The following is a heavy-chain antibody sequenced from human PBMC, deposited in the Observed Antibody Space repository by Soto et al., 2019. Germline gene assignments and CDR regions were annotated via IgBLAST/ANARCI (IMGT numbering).Heavy chain of an antibody. Sequence: SVKVSCKASGGTFSSYAISWVRQAPGQGLEWMGGIIPIFGTANYAQKFQGRVTIPADESTSTAYMELSSLRSEDTAVYYCASRLWGYYYGMDVWGQGTTVTVSS. J-gene: IGHJ6*02. CDR1: GGTFSSYA. CDR3: ASRLWGYYYGMDV. D-gene: IGHD3-16*01. V-gene: IGHV1-69*13. CDR2: IIPIFGTA.